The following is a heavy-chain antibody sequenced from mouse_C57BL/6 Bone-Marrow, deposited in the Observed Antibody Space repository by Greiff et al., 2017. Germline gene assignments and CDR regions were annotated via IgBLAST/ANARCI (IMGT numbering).Heavy chain of an antibody. CDR1: GYTFTSYD. CDR3: AKRGYYFDD. Sequence: VPLQQSGPELVQPGASVKLSCKASGYTFTSYDINWVKQRPGPGLEWIGWIYPRGGSTKYNEKFKGKAPLTVDASSSTAYMVLHSLTSEDSGVYFGAKRGYYFDDWGQGTTLTVSS. J-gene: IGHJ2*01. CDR2: IYPRGGST. V-gene: IGHV1-85*01.